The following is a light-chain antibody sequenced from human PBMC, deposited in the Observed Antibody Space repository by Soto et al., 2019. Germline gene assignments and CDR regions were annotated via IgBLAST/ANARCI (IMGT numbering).Light chain of an antibody. CDR1: SSNIGNNA. V-gene: IGLV1-44*01. CDR3: APWDDRLNGYV. Sequence: QSVLAQSPSASGTPGQRVTISCSGSSSNIGNNAVNWYQHLPGTAPKLLVYSHNQRPSGVSDRFSGSQSGTSASLAISGLQSEDEADYYCAPWDDRLNGYVFGPGTKVTVL. CDR2: SHN. J-gene: IGLJ1*01.